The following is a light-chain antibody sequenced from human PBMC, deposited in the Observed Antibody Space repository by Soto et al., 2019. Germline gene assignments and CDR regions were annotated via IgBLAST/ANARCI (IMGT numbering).Light chain of an antibody. CDR3: QQYGSSPTT. V-gene: IGKV3-20*01. CDR2: GAS. J-gene: IGKJ1*01. Sequence: EIVLTQSPGSVSLSPGDRATLSCRTSQSVSSSYLAWYQQKPGQAPRLLIYGASSRATGIPDRFSGSGSGTDFTLTISRLEPEDFAVYYCQQYGSSPTTFGQGTKVDIK. CDR1: QSVSSSY.